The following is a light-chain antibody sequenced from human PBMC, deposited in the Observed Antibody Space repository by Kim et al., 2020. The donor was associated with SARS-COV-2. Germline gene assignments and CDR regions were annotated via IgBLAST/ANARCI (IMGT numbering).Light chain of an antibody. CDR1: KLGDKY. CDR2: QDS. Sequence: SYELTQPPSVSVAPGQTASITCSGDKLGDKYACWYQQKPGQSPVLVIYQDSKRPSGIPERFSGSNSGNTATLTISGTQAMDAADYYCQAWDSSTWEFGGGTQLTVL. J-gene: IGLJ3*02. V-gene: IGLV3-1*01. CDR3: QAWDSSTWE.